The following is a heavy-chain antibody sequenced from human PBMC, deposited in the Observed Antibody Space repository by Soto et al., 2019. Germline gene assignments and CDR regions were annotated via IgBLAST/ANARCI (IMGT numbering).Heavy chain of an antibody. CDR1: GIILNRYA. Sequence: ILSCADVGIILNRYAIEWVRHGPVKGLEWVAVISKDGSHKYYLESVKGRFTISRDNSKNILSLQMNSLRDEDTAVYYCARSRSGEVPDSFDFWGQGTLVTGSS. J-gene: IGHJ4*02. D-gene: IGHD3-10*01. CDR2: ISKDGSHK. CDR3: ARSRSGEVPDSFDF. V-gene: IGHV3-30*04.